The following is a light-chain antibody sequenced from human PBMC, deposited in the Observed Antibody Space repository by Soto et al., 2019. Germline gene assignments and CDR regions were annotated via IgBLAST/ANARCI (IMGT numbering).Light chain of an antibody. CDR2: EVN. J-gene: IGLJ1*01. Sequence: QSALTQPPSASGSPGQSFTISCTGTSSDVGRYNYVSWFQHHPGKAPRLMIYEVNKRPSGVPDRFSGSKSGNTASLTVSWVHPEAAADYYCSSYAGTTNHYVFGTGTKVTVL. V-gene: IGLV2-8*01. CDR1: SSDVGRYNY. CDR3: SSYAGTTNHYV.